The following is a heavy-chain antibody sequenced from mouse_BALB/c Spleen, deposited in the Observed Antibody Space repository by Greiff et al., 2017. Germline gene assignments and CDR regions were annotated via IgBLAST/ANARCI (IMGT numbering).Heavy chain of an antibody. J-gene: IGHJ2*01. Sequence: QVQLQQSGAELARPGASVKLSCKASGYTFTSYWMQWVKQRPGQGLEWIGAIYPGDGDTRYTQKFKGKATLTADKSSSTAYMQLSSLASEDSAVYYCARISVYGNHPHFDYWGQGTTLTVSS. CDR1: GYTFTSYW. CDR3: ARISVYGNHPHFDY. CDR2: IYPGDGDT. D-gene: IGHD2-10*02. V-gene: IGHV1-87*01.